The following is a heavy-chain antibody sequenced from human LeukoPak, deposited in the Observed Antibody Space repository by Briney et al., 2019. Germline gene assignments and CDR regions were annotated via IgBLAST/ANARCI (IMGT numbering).Heavy chain of an antibody. CDR3: ARVSRYCSSTSCYSFDQ. V-gene: IGHV3-48*03. Sequence: GGSLRLSCAASGFTFSSYEMNWVRQAPGKGLEWVSYISSSGSTIYYADSVKGRFTISRDNAKNSLYLQMNSLRAEDTAVYYCARVSRYCSSTSCYSFDQWGQGTLVTVSS. CDR2: ISSSGSTI. CDR1: GFTFSSYE. D-gene: IGHD2-2*02. J-gene: IGHJ4*02.